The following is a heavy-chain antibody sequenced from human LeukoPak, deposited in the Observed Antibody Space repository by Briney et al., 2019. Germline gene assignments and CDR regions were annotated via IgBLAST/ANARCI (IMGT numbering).Heavy chain of an antibody. D-gene: IGHD6-13*01. CDR2: IHSAGST. CDR3: AKGDSYSSSFDY. Sequence: GGSLRLSCAASGFTVSSNYMSWVRQAPGKGLEWVSFIHSAGSTYYADSVKGRFTISRDNSKNTLYLQMNSLRAEDTAVYYCAKGDSYSSSFDYWGQGTLVTVSS. V-gene: IGHV3-66*01. J-gene: IGHJ4*02. CDR1: GFTVSSNY.